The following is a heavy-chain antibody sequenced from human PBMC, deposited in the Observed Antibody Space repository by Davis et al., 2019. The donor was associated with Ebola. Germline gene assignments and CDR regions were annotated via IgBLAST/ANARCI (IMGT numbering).Heavy chain of an antibody. CDR1: GYSFSTYW. CDR3: VRSIKSAGFRTVFDF. V-gene: IGHV5-51*01. Sequence: GESLKISCKASGYSFSTYWIGWVRQMSDKGLEWMGSIYPGDSDTTYSPSFQGQVTISADKSINTAYLQWSGLKASDTAMYYCVRSIKSAGFRTVFDFWGRGDLVTVSA. J-gene: IGHJ4*02. CDR2: IYPGDSDT. D-gene: IGHD6-13*01.